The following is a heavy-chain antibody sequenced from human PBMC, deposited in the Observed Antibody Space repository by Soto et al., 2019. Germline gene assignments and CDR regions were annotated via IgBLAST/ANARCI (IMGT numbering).Heavy chain of an antibody. D-gene: IGHD1-26*01. CDR1: GYTFTTSG. J-gene: IGHJ6*02. CDR3: ARQGSWPYYYYGLDV. CDR2: ISTYNGDT. V-gene: IGHV1-18*01. Sequence: QVQLVQSGPEVRKPGASVKVSCEASGYTFTTSGISWVRQVPGQGLEWMGWISTYNGDTNSAQNFQGRVLMTAETYTGTAYMELMSLKSDDAAVYYCARQGSWPYYYYGLDVWGQGTTVTVSS.